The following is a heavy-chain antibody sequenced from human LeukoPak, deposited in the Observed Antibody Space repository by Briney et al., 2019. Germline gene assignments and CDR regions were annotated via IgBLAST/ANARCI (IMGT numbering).Heavy chain of an antibody. CDR3: ARDPTGVTSNGYFDL. J-gene: IGHJ2*01. Sequence: GASVKVSCKASGYTFTSYGISWVRQAPGQGLEWMGSISAYNGNTNYAPKFQGRVTMTTDTSTSTGYMELRSLRSDDTAVYYCARDPTGVTSNGYFDLWGRGTLVTVSS. CDR1: GYTFTSYG. CDR2: ISAYNGNT. V-gene: IGHV1-18*01. D-gene: IGHD1-14*01.